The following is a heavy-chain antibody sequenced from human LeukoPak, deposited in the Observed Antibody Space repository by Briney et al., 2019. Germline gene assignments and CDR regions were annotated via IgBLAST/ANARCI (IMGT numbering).Heavy chain of an antibody. J-gene: IGHJ4*02. CDR3: ARTLLWSGELLEKEGDFDY. Sequence: GASVKVSCKASGYTFTGYYMHWVRQAPGQGLEWMGRINPDSGGTNYAQKFQGRVTMTRDTSISTAYMELSRLRSDDTAVYYCARTLLWSGELLEKEGDFDYWGQGTLVTVSS. CDR1: GYTFTGYY. V-gene: IGHV1-2*06. CDR2: INPDSGGT. D-gene: IGHD3-10*01.